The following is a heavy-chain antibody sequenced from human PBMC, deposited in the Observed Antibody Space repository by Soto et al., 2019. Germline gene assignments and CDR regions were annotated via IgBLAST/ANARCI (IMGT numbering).Heavy chain of an antibody. CDR3: AHRPSYCSGGSCYLGFDY. D-gene: IGHD2-15*01. Sequence: QITLKESGPTLVKPTQTLTLTCTFSGFSLSTSGVGVGWIRQPPGKALEWLALIYWDVDKRYSPSLKSRLTITKDTSKNQVVLTMTNMDPVDTATYYCAHRPSYCSGGSCYLGFDYWGQGTLVTVSS. CDR1: GFSLSTSGVG. J-gene: IGHJ4*02. V-gene: IGHV2-5*02. CDR2: IYWDVDK.